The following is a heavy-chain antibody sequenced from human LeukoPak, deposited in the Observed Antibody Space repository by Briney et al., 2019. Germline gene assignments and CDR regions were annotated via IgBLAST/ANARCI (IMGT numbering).Heavy chain of an antibody. D-gene: IGHD2-15*01. J-gene: IGHJ5*02. CDR3: ARVVAAPTWFDP. CDR2: IYYSGST. CDR1: GGSISNYY. Sequence: PSETLSLTCTVSGGSISNYYWSWIRQPPGKGLEWIGYIYYSGSTNYNPSLKSRVTISVDTSKNQFSLKLSSVTAADAAVYYCARVVAAPTWFDPWGQGTLVTVSS. V-gene: IGHV4-59*01.